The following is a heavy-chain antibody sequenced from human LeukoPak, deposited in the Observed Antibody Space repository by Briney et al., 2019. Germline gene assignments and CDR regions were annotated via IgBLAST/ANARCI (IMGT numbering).Heavy chain of an antibody. J-gene: IGHJ4*02. Sequence: GETLKISCKGSGYSFTRYWIGWVRQMPGKGLEWMGIIYPGDSDTRYSPSFQGQVTISADKSISTAYLQWSSLKASDTAVYYCASFVRTGLPYYFDYWGQGALVTVSS. V-gene: IGHV5-51*01. D-gene: IGHD3/OR15-3a*01. CDR2: IYPGDSDT. CDR1: GYSFTRYW. CDR3: ASFVRTGLPYYFDY.